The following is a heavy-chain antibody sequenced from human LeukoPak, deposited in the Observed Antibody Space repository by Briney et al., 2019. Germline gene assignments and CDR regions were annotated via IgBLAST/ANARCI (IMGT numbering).Heavy chain of an antibody. CDR3: ARDPHVYYGSGSCGY. CDR1: GYTFTIYG. D-gene: IGHD3-10*01. V-gene: IGHV1-18*01. J-gene: IGHJ4*02. Sequence: ASVNVSCKASGYTFTIYGISWVRQAPGQGLEWMGWISAYNGNTNYAQKLQGRVTMTTDTSTSTAYMELRSLRSDDTGVYYCARDPHVYYGSGSCGYWGQGTLVTVSS. CDR2: ISAYNGNT.